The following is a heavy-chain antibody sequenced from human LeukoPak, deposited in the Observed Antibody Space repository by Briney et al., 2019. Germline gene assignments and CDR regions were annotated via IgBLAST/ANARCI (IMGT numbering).Heavy chain of an antibody. CDR1: GGSLSDYS. CDR3: ARQGGSYYAIDD. V-gene: IGHV4-34*01. Sequence: PSETLSLTCGVYGGSLSDYSWSWIRQPPGKGLEFIGEINHSVNTNFNPSLKSRVTISVDTSKNQVSLRLSSVTAADTAMYYCARQGGSYYAIDDWGQGTLVTVSS. D-gene: IGHD1-26*01. J-gene: IGHJ4*02. CDR2: INHSVNT.